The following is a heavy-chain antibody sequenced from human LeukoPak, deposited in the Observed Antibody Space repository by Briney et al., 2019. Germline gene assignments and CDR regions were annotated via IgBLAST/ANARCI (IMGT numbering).Heavy chain of an antibody. CDR3: AGTHDYGDYGAGFIYYGMDV. CDR2: IYYSGST. Sequence: SETLSLTRTVSGGSISSYYWSWIRQPPGKGLEWIGYIYYSGSTNYNPSLKSRVTISVDTSKNQFSLKLSSVTAADTAVYYCAGTHDYGDYGAGFIYYGMDVWGQGTTVTVSS. D-gene: IGHD4-17*01. V-gene: IGHV4-59*01. J-gene: IGHJ6*02. CDR1: GGSISSYY.